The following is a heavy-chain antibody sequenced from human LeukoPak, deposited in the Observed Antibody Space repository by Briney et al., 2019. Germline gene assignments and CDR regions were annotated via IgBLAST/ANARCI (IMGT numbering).Heavy chain of an antibody. CDR2: VSPDGTDK. J-gene: IGHJ4*02. CDR3: AGAIGYFDY. Sequence: PGGSLRLSCAGSGSTFSTHAMHWVRQTPGMGLEWVGVVSPDGTDKHYADSVKGRFTISRDNSRNTIYLQMNSLRSEDTAVYYCAGAIGYFDYWGQGALVTVSS. CDR1: GSTFSTHA. V-gene: IGHV3-30*03. D-gene: IGHD2-21*01.